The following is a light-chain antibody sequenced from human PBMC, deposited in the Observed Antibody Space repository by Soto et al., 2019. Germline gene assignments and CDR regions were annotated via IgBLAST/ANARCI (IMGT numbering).Light chain of an antibody. CDR2: GAS. J-gene: IGKJ2*01. Sequence: EIVMTQSPDTLSVSPGESATLSCRARQSISNNLAWYQQKPGQAPRLLIYGASPRTTGIPARFSGSGSGTASTLTSSGLQSEDFAVYYCQQYNNWPYTFAQGTKLEIK. CDR1: QSISNN. V-gene: IGKV3-15*01. CDR3: QQYNNWPYT.